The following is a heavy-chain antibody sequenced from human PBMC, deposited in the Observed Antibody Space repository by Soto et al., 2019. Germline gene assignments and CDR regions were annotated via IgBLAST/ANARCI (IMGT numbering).Heavy chain of an antibody. J-gene: IGHJ6*02. Sequence: LRLSCAASGFTFSSYAMSWVRQAPGKGLEWVSAISGSGGSTYYADSVKGRFTISRDNSKNTLYLQMNSLRAEDTAVYYCAKTPYDHAWGGPYYGMDVWGQGTTVTVSS. V-gene: IGHV3-23*01. CDR1: GFTFSSYA. CDR2: ISGSGGST. D-gene: IGHD3-16*01. CDR3: AKTPYDHAWGGPYYGMDV.